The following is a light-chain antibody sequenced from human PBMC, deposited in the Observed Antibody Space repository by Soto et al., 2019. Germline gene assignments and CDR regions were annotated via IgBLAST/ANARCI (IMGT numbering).Light chain of an antibody. CDR3: QQRYNWPLT. CDR1: QDINTY. J-gene: IGKJ4*01. Sequence: EVVLTQSPVTLSLSPGEKATLSCRASQDINTYLGWYQQKPGQPPRLLMYDASNRASGVPARFGGSGSGTDFTLTIDTLETEDVAIYYWQQRYNWPLTFGAGTRVEIK. CDR2: DAS. V-gene: IGKV3-11*01.